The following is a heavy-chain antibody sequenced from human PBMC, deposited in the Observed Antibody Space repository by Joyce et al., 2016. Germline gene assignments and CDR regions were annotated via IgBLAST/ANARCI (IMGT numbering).Heavy chain of an antibody. CDR2: IFPGDSDT. Sequence: EVQLVQSGAEVKKPGESLKISCKASGYSFTNYWIGWVRQMPGKGLEWMGIIFPGDSDTRYSPSFQGQVTISADKSISTAYLQWSNLKASDTAMYYCARNYYGSGSYYRAFDYWGQGTLVTVSS. J-gene: IGHJ4*02. V-gene: IGHV5-51*01. D-gene: IGHD3-10*01. CDR3: ARNYYGSGSYYRAFDY. CDR1: GYSFTNYW.